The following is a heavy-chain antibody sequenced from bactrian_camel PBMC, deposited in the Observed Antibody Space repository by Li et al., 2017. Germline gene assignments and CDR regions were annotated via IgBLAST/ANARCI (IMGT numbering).Heavy chain of an antibody. D-gene: IGHD5*01. J-gene: IGHJ4*01. Sequence: QLVESGGGEVQAGGSLKLTCVTSSSVYCVGWFRHPPGKREMREAVATIDTDGGTFYAASVKGRFTISRANTMNTAYLQMDSLKSEDTALYYCATGGTFYHVNDWGQGTQVTVS. V-gene: IGHV3S53*01. CDR3: ATGGTFYHVND. CDR2: IDTDGGT. CDR1: SSVYC.